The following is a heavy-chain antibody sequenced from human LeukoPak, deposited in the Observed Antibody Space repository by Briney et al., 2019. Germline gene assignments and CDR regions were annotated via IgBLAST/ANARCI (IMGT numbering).Heavy chain of an antibody. Sequence: GGSLRLSCVASGFTFSSYWMHWVRQDPRKGLVWVSRINGDGRNINYADSVRGRFTISRDNAKNTLYLQMNTLRVEDTAVYYCAREGREWLSVGIDYWGQGTLVTVSS. CDR2: INGDGRNI. D-gene: IGHD6-19*01. V-gene: IGHV3-74*01. CDR1: GFTFSSYW. J-gene: IGHJ4*02. CDR3: AREGREWLSVGIDY.